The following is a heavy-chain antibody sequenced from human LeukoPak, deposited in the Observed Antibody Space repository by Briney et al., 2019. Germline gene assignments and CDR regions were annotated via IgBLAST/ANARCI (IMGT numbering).Heavy chain of an antibody. V-gene: IGHV3-74*01. Sequence: PGGSLRLSCAASGFTFSSYWMHWVRQAPGKGLGWVSRINSDGSSTSYADSVKGRFTISRDNAENTLYLQMNSLRAEDTAVYYCARTGIAAAGGPDAFDIWGQGTMVTVSS. CDR1: GFTFSSYW. D-gene: IGHD6-13*01. CDR2: INSDGSST. J-gene: IGHJ3*02. CDR3: ARTGIAAAGGPDAFDI.